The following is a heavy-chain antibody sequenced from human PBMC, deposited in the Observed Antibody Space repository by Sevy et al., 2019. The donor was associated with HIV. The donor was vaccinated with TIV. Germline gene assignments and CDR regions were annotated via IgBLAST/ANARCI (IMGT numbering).Heavy chain of an antibody. CDR2: LKSKADGGTV. CDR1: GFTFGDYA. J-gene: IGHJ4*02. Sequence: GGSLRLPCTTSGFTFGDYAMNWVRQAPGKGLEWVAFLKSKADGGTVDHVASVKGRFTISRDDSKSIAYLQMNDLTTEDTGVYYCTRWKGLQSIFDYWGQGALVTVSS. D-gene: IGHD1-1*01. CDR3: TRWKGLQSIFDY. V-gene: IGHV3-49*04.